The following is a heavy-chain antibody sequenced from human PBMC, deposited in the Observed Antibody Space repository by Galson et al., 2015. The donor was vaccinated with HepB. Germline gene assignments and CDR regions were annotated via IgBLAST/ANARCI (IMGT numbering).Heavy chain of an antibody. CDR1: GYTFTGYY. CDR2: INPNSGGT. Sequence: SVKVSCKASGYTFTGYYMHWVRQAPGQGLEWMGRINPNSGGTNYAQKFQGRVTMTKDTSISTAYMELSRLRSDDTAVYYCARIFSGYDIPSYYYYYMDVWGKGTTVTVSS. D-gene: IGHD5-12*01. V-gene: IGHV1-2*06. J-gene: IGHJ6*03. CDR3: ARIFSGYDIPSYYYYYMDV.